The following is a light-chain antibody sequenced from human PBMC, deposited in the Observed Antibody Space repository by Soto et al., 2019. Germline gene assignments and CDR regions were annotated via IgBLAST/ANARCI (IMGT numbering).Light chain of an antibody. CDR1: QSVRSNN. CDR2: GAS. J-gene: IGKJ2*01. CDR3: QQYGSTPRT. V-gene: IGKV3-20*01. Sequence: EIVLTQSPGTPSLSPGERATLSCRASQSVRSNNLAWYQQKPGQAPSLLIYGASSRATGVPDRFSGSGSGTDFTLTINRLKPEDFAVYYCQQYGSTPRTFGQGTKLEIK.